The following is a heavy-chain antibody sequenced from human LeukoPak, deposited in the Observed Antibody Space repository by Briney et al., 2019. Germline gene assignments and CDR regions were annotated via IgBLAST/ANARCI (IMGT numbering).Heavy chain of an antibody. Sequence: GGSLRLSCAASGFTFSMCWMSWVRQSPGKGLEWVANIKKDGSAKYYVDSVRGRFTISRDNAKNSLYLQMNSLRAEDTAVYYCAKDGQSPFDPWGQGTLVTVSS. D-gene: IGHD3/OR15-3a*01. V-gene: IGHV3-7*01. J-gene: IGHJ5*02. CDR1: GFTFSMCW. CDR2: IKKDGSAK. CDR3: AKDGQSPFDP.